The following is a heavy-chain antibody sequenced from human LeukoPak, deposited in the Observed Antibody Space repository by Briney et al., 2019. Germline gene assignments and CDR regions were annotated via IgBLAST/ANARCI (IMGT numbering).Heavy chain of an antibody. CDR1: GGPISSGGYY. D-gene: IGHD4-17*01. CDR3: ARGTGDYGWFDP. V-gene: IGHV4-31*03. CDR2: IYYSGST. J-gene: IGHJ5*02. Sequence: SDTLSLTCTVSGGPISSGGYYWSWIRQHPGKGLEWIGYIYYSGSTYYNPSLKSRVTISVDTSKNQFSLKLSSVTAADTAVYYCARGTGDYGWFDPWGQGTLVTVSS.